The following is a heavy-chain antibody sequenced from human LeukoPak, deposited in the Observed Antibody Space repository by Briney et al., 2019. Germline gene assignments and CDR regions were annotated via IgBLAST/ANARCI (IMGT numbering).Heavy chain of an antibody. J-gene: IGHJ4*02. D-gene: IGHD3-3*01. CDR2: INHSGST. Sequence: SETLSLTCAVYGGSFSGYYWSWIRQPPGKGLGWIGEINHSGSTNYNPSLKSRVTISVDTSKNQFSLKLSSVTAADTAVYYCARVRGDTIFGVVITTLYYFDYWGQGTLVTVSS. CDR3: ARVRGDTIFGVVITTLYYFDY. V-gene: IGHV4-34*01. CDR1: GGSFSGYY.